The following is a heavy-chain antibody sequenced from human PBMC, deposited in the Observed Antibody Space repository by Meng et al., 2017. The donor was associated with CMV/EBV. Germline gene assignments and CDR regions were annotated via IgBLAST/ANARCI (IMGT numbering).Heavy chain of an antibody. CDR2: INPSGGST. Sequence: QVQLVESGAEGKKPGASVKVSCKASGYTFTSYYMHWVRHAPGQGLEWMGIINPSGGSTSYAQKFQGRVTMTRDTSTSTVYMELSSLRSEDTAVYYCAREGEGVVAATPHFDYWGQGTLVTVSS. CDR3: AREGEGVVAATPHFDY. J-gene: IGHJ4*02. CDR1: GYTFTSYY. D-gene: IGHD2-15*01. V-gene: IGHV1-46*01.